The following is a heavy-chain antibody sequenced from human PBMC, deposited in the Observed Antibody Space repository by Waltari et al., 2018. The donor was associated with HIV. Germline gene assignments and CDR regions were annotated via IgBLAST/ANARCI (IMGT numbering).Heavy chain of an antibody. V-gene: IGHV3-74*01. Sequence: EVQLVESGGGSVQPGGSLRLSCAASGFTVSSYWMFWVRQVPGKGLVWVSRMNSDGISTTYADSVKGRFTISRDNAKNTLYLQMNSLRAEDTAMYYCTRGNGHAFDLWGQGTMVTVSS. J-gene: IGHJ3*01. D-gene: IGHD2-8*01. CDR1: GFTVSSYW. CDR3: TRGNGHAFDL. CDR2: MNSDGIST.